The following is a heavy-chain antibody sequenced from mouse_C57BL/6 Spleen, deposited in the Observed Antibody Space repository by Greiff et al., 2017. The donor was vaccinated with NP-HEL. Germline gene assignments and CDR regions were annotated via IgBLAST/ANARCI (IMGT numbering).Heavy chain of an antibody. V-gene: IGHV2-2*01. Sequence: QVQLQQSGPGLVQPSQSLSITCTVSGFSLTSYGVHWVRQSPGKGLEWLGVIWSGGSTDYNAAFISRLSISKDNSKSQVFFKMNSLQADDTAIYYCASPYYYGSREGFAYWGQGTLVTVSA. D-gene: IGHD1-1*01. CDR2: IWSGGST. CDR3: ASPYYYGSREGFAY. CDR1: GFSLTSYG. J-gene: IGHJ3*01.